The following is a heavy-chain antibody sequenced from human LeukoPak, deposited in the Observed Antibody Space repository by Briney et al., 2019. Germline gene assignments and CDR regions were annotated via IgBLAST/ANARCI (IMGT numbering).Heavy chain of an antibody. CDR2: IYWNDEK. CDR1: GFSLTTSGVG. Sequence: SGPPLVKPTQTLTLTCTFSGFSLTTSGVGVGWIRQPPVKALECLALIYWNDEKRYSPSLKSRLTLTKDPSKNQVVLRLTDVDHVDTATYYCAHRMVYGSGRTLDPWGPGTLVIVSS. CDR3: AHRMVYGSGRTLDP. V-gene: IGHV2-5*01. D-gene: IGHD3-10*01. J-gene: IGHJ5*02.